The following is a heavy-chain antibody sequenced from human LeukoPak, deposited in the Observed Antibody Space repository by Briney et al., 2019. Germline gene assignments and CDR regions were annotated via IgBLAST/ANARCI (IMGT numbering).Heavy chain of an antibody. D-gene: IGHD3-9*01. J-gene: IGHJ6*03. Sequence: SGPTLVNPTQTLTLTCTFSGFSLSTSGVGVGWIRQPPGKALEWLARIDWDDDKYYSTSLKTRLTISKDTSKNQVVLTMTNMDPVDTATYYCARMTPDWLLFGYYYMDVWGKGTTVTISS. CDR2: IDWDDDK. CDR3: ARMTPDWLLFGYYYMDV. V-gene: IGHV2-70*11. CDR1: GFSLSTSGVG.